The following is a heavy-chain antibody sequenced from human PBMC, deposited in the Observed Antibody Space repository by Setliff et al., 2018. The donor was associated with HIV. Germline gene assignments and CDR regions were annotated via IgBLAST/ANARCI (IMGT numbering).Heavy chain of an antibody. V-gene: IGHV4-61*05. Sequence: SETLSLTCTVSGGSTSSSSNYWGWIRQPPGKGLEWIGYIYNSGSTNYNPSLRSRGTISVDTSKNQFSLKLRSVTAADTAVYYCARHTLSLNPFDPWGQGTLVTVFS. CDR1: GGSTSSSSNY. CDR3: ARHTLSLNPFDP. J-gene: IGHJ5*02. CDR2: IYNSGST. D-gene: IGHD2-2*02.